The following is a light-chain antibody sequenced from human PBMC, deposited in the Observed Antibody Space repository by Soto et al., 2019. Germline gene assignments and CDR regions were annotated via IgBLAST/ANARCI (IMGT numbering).Light chain of an antibody. CDR1: SSDFGAYNS. Sequence: QSALTQPASVSASPGQSITISCTGTSSDFGAYNSVSWYQQHPGEAPQLIIYDVSYRPSGISSRFSGSKSGNTASLTVSGLQADDDADYYCASYTTGRIRVFGGGTKLAVL. J-gene: IGLJ2*01. V-gene: IGLV2-14*03. CDR3: ASYTTGRIRV. CDR2: DVS.